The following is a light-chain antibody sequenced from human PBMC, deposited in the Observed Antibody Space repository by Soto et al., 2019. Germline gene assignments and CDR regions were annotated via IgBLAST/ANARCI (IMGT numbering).Light chain of an antibody. V-gene: IGKV3-20*01. CDR2: GAS. Sequence: EIVLTQSPGTLSLSPGERATLSCRASQSVSSSYLAWYQQKPGQAPRLLIYGASSRATGIPDRFSGSGSGTDFTLTISRLEPEDFEVYYCQQYGSSPRTFGQGTRWISN. J-gene: IGKJ1*01. CDR1: QSVSSSY. CDR3: QQYGSSPRT.